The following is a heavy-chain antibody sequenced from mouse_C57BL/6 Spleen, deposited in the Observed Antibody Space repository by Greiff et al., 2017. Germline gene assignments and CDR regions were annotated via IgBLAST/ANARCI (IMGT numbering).Heavy chain of an antibody. CDR1: GYTFTDYY. CDR2: IFPGSGST. D-gene: IGHD1-1*01. V-gene: IGHV1-75*01. J-gene: IGHJ4*01. CDR3: ARWILLLTPYSMDY. Sequence: QVQLQQSGPELVKPGASVKISCKASGYTFTDYYINWVKQRPGQGLEWIGWIFPGSGSTYYNEKFQGKATLTVDKSSSTAYMLLSSLTSEDSAVYVCARWILLLTPYSMDYWGQGTSVTVSS.